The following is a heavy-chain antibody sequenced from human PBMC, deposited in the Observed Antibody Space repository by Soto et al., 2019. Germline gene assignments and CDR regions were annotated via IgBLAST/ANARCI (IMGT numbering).Heavy chain of an antibody. Sequence: SVTLSVPCDVDGGSFSAYYSTWIRQPPGTGLEWIGEINHSGSTNYNPSLKSRVTISVDTSKNQFSLKLTSVTAADTAVYYCARDKITGLFDYWGQGTLVTVSS. CDR3: ARDKITGLFDY. CDR1: GGSFSAYY. CDR2: INHSGST. D-gene: IGHD2-8*02. V-gene: IGHV4-34*01. J-gene: IGHJ4*02.